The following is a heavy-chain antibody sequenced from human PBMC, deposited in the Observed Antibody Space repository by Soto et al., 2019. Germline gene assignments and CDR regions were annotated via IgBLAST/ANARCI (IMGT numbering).Heavy chain of an antibody. V-gene: IGHV4-39*01. CDR3: MLGSGWKDFDY. CDR2: IYYSGST. D-gene: IGHD3-22*01. Sequence: QLQLQESGPGLVKPSETLSLTCTVSGGSITSSSYYWGWIRQPPGKGLEWIGNIYYSGSTYYNPSLKSRGTISVDTSKNQFSLKLSSLTAADTAVYYCMLGSGWKDFDYWGQGTLVTVSS. CDR1: GGSITSSSYY. J-gene: IGHJ4*02.